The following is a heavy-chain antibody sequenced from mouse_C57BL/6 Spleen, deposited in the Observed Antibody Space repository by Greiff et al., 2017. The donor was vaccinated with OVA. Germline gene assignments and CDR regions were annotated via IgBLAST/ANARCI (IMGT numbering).Heavy chain of an antibody. CDR3: ATANGHYYGSHYYAMDY. Sequence: EVQLQQSGPELVKPGASVKISCKASGYTFTDYYMNWVKQSHGKSLEWIGDINPNNGGTSYNQKFKGKATLTVDKSSSTAYMELRSLTSEDSAVYYCATANGHYYGSHYYAMDYWGQGTSVTVSS. J-gene: IGHJ4*01. D-gene: IGHD1-1*01. CDR2: INPNNGGT. V-gene: IGHV1-26*01. CDR1: GYTFTDYY.